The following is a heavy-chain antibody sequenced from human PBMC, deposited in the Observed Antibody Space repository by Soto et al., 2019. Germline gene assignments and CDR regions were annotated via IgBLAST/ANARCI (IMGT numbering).Heavy chain of an antibody. D-gene: IGHD2-2*01. CDR3: ARPQGYCSSTSCADGYGMDV. J-gene: IGHJ6*02. V-gene: IGHV5-10-1*01. CDR1: GYSCTSYW. CDR2: IDPSDSYT. Sequence: GESLKISCKGSGYSCTSYWISWVRQMPGKGLKWMGRIDPSDSYTNYSPSFQGHVTISADKSISTAYLQWSSLKASDTAMYYCARPQGYCSSTSCADGYGMDVWGQGTTVTVSS.